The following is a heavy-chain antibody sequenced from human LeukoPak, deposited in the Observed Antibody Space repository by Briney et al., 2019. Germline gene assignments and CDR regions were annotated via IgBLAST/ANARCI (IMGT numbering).Heavy chain of an antibody. V-gene: IGHV5-51*01. CDR1: GYSFTNYW. D-gene: IGHD2-15*01. J-gene: IGHJ3*02. CDR2: IYPGDSDT. CDR3: ARLQGLQAACCDDAFDI. Sequence: GESLKISCKGSGYSFTNYWIGWVRQMPGKGLEWMGIIYPGDSDTRYSPSFQGQVTISADKSISTAYLQWSSLKASDTAMYYCARLQGLQAACCDDAFDIWGQGTMVTVSS.